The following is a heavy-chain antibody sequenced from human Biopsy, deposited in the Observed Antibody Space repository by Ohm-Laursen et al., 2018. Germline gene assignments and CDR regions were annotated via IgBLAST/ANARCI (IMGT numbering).Heavy chain of an antibody. D-gene: IGHD2-2*01. CDR2: ISSRSSDI. CDR3: ARESALKWYQPLSYFNGMDV. V-gene: IGHV3-21*01. Sequence: SLRLSCAAPGFIFSTYTMNWVRQAPGEGLEWVSSISSRSSDIYYADSVKGRFTISRDNAKNSLSLHMNSLRAEDTAVYYCARESALKWYQPLSYFNGMDVWGQGTTVTVSS. CDR1: GFIFSTYT. J-gene: IGHJ6*02.